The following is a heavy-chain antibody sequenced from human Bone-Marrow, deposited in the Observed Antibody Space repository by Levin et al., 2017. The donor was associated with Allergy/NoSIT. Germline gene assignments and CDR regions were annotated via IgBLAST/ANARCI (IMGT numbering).Heavy chain of an antibody. V-gene: IGHV4-34*01. D-gene: IGHD5-24*01. J-gene: IGHJ4*02. CDR2: INHSGST. CDR1: GGSFSGYY. CDR3: ARGGDGYNLDY. Sequence: ASQTLSLTCAVYGGSFSGYYWSWIRQPPGKGLEWIGEINHSGSTNYNPSLKSRVTISVDTSKNQFSLKLSSVTAADTAVYYCARGGDGYNLDYWGQGTLVTVSS.